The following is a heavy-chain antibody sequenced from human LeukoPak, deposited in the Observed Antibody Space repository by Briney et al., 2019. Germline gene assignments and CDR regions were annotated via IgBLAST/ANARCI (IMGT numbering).Heavy chain of an antibody. V-gene: IGHV1-2*02. CDR1: GYTFTGYY. CDR2: INPNSGGT. Sequence: GASVKVSCKASGYTFTGYYMHWVRQAPGQGLEWMGWINPNSGGTNYAQKFQGRVTMTRDTSISTAYMELSRLRYDDTAMYYCARASFFVDSSGEPFDYWGQGTLVTVSS. CDR3: ARASFFVDSSGEPFDY. J-gene: IGHJ4*02. D-gene: IGHD3-22*01.